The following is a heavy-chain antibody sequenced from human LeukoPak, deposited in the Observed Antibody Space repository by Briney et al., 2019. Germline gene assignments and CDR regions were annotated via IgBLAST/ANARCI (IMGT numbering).Heavy chain of an antibody. CDR3: ARGTPNQLLYHPFDY. J-gene: IGHJ4*02. CDR2: IYTSGST. V-gene: IGHV4-4*07. Sequence: SETLSLTCTVSGGSISSYYWSWIRQPAGKGLEWIGRIYTSGSTNYNPSPKSRVTMSVDTPKNQFSLKLSSVTAADTAVYYCARGTPNQLLYHPFDYWGQGTLVAVSS. D-gene: IGHD2-2*02. CDR1: GGSISSYY.